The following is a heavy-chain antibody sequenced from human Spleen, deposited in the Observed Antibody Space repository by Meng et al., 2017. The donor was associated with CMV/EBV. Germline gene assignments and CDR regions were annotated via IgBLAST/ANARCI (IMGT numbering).Heavy chain of an antibody. V-gene: IGHV1-18*01. CDR2: LIASDGST. CDR3: ATDGGHYDLDF. CDR1: GYTFTSYS. Sequence: QVQLVQSGAEVKKPGASVKVSCKASGYTFTSYSISWVRQAPGQGLEWMGRLIASDGSTIYAPNFQGRVILTRDTSTRTGYMELLGLRSGDTAVYYCATDGGHYDLDFWGQGTLVTVSS. J-gene: IGHJ4*02. D-gene: IGHD3-3*01.